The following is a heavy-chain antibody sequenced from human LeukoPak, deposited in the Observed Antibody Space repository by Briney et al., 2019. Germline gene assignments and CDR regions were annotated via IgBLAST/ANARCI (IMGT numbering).Heavy chain of an antibody. D-gene: IGHD2-2*01. CDR2: IIPIFGTA. CDR3: ARDSAGYCSSTSCPPGHWFDP. J-gene: IGHJ5*02. CDR1: GGTFSSYA. V-gene: IGHV1-69*01. Sequence: SVKVSCKASGGTFSSYAISWVRQAPGQGLEWMGGIIPIFGTANYAQKFQGRVTITADESTSTAYMELSSLRSEDTAVYYCARDSAGYCSSTSCPPGHWFDPWGQGTLVTVSS.